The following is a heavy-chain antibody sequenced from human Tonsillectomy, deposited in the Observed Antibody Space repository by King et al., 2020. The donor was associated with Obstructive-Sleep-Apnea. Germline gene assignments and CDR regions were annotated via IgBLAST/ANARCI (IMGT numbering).Heavy chain of an antibody. V-gene: IGHV4-39*01. J-gene: IGHJ6*02. D-gene: IGHD3-10*01. Sequence: LQLQESGPGLVKPSETLSLTCTVSGGSISSSSYYWGWIRQPPGKGLEWIGSIYHSGSTYYNPSLKSRVTISVDTSKNQFSLKLSSVTASDTAVYYCARLFELWFGPHGMDVWGQGTTVTVSS. CDR3: ARLFELWFGPHGMDV. CDR2: IYHSGST. CDR1: GGSISSSSYY.